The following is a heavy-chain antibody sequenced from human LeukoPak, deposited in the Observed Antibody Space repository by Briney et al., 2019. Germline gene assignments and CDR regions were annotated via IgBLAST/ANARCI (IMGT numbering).Heavy chain of an antibody. CDR3: AKDFVFLRGD. CDR2: ISGSGGST. CDR1: GFTFSSYA. J-gene: IGHJ4*02. V-gene: IGHV3-23*01. D-gene: IGHD4-17*01. Sequence: HPGGSLRLSCAASGFTFSSYAMSWVRQAPGKGLEWVSAISGSGGSTYYADSVKGRFTISRDDSENTVFLQMNSLRAEDTALYYCAKDFVFLRGDWGQGTLVTVSS.